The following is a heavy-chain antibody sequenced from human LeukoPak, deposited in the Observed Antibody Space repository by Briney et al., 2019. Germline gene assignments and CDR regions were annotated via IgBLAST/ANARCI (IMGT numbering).Heavy chain of an antibody. CDR3: ARRGSGSYSHFDY. D-gene: IGHD3-10*01. J-gene: IGHJ4*02. V-gene: IGHV3-23*01. CDR1: GFTFSSYG. CDR2: ISGTGGST. Sequence: GGSLRLSCEASGFTFSSYGMSWVRQAPGKGLEWVSAISGTGGSTYHADSVKGRFTISRDNSKNTLYLQMNSLRAEDTAVYFCARRGSGSYSHFDYWGQGTLVTVSS.